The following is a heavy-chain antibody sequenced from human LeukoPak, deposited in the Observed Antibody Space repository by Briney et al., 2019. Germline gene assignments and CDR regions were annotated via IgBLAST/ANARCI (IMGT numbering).Heavy chain of an antibody. CDR2: INHSGST. Sequence: TSETLSLTCAVYGGSFSGYYWSWIRQPPGKGLEWIGEINHSGSTNYNPSLKSRVTISVDTSKNQFSLKLSSVTAADTAVYYCARGRYYDSSGYHNWFDPWGQGTLVTVSS. J-gene: IGHJ5*02. V-gene: IGHV4-34*01. CDR1: GGSFSGYY. CDR3: ARGRYYDSSGYHNWFDP. D-gene: IGHD3-22*01.